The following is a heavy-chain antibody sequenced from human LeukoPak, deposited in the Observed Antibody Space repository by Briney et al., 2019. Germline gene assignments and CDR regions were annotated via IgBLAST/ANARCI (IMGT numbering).Heavy chain of an antibody. CDR1: GFTFGDYA. CDR3: TSHSDYGYYDAFDI. J-gene: IGHJ3*02. Sequence: GRSLRLSCTASGFTFGDYAMSWFRQAPGKGLEWVGFIRSKAYGRTTEYAASVKGRFTISRDDSKSIAYLQMNSLKTEDTAVYYCTSHSDYGYYDAFDIWGQGTMVTVSS. CDR2: IRSKAYGRTT. V-gene: IGHV3-49*03. D-gene: IGHD4-17*01.